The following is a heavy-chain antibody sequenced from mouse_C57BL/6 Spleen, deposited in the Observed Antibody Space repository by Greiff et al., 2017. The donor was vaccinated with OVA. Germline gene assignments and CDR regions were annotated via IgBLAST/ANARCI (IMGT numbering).Heavy chain of an antibody. CDR1: GYAFSSSW. CDR3: ARNDYGEYYFDY. D-gene: IGHD2-4*01. Sequence: QVQLKQSGPELVKPGASVKISCKASGYAFSSSWMNWVKQRPGKGLEWIGRIYPGDGDTNYNGKFKGKATLTADKSSSTAYMQLSSLTSEDSAVYFCARNDYGEYYFDYWGQGTTLTVSS. J-gene: IGHJ2*01. CDR2: IYPGDGDT. V-gene: IGHV1-82*01.